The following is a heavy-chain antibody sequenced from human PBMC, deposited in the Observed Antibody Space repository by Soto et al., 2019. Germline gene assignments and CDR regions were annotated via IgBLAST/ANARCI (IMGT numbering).Heavy chain of an antibody. V-gene: IGHV3-30-3*01. CDR3: ARDLKLSDHHFYYRIDI. CDR2: MSLDGSNQ. J-gene: IGHJ6*02. CDR1: GFTFGDYA. Sequence: LRLSCAASGFTFGDYAMHWVRQAPGKGLDWVAVMSLDGSNQYYADSVKGRFTISRDNSKSTLYLQMNSLTTEDTGVYFCARDLKLSDHHFYYRIDIWGQGTPVTVSS.